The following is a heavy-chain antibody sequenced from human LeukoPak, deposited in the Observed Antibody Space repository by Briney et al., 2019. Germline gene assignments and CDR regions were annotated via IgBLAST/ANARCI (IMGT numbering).Heavy chain of an antibody. CDR1: GFTFSSYA. V-gene: IGHV3-23*01. CDR3: AKVDAAGTYYFDY. D-gene: IGHD6-13*01. CDR2: ISGSGGST. J-gene: IGHJ4*02. Sequence: PGGSLRLSCVAPGFTFSSYAMSWVRQAPGKGLEWVSAISGSGGSTYYADSVKGRFTISRDNSKNTLYLQMNGLRAEDTAVYYCAKVDAAGTYYFDYWGQGTLVTVSS.